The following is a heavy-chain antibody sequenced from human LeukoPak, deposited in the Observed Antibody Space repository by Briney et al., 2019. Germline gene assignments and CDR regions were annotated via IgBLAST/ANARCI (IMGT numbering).Heavy chain of an antibody. CDR2: ISVDDQGST. J-gene: IGHJ6*02. CDR1: EFSFRTYA. D-gene: IGHD1-1*01. Sequence: GGSLRLSCTTSEFSFRTYAMTWVRQAPGKGLEWVSTISVDDQGSTYYTDSVKGRFTISRDTSQNTLSLQMNSLRGEDTAVYYCARGFLDGTTMDYYGMDVWGQGTTVTVSS. CDR3: ARGFLDGTTMDYYGMDV. V-gene: IGHV3-23*01.